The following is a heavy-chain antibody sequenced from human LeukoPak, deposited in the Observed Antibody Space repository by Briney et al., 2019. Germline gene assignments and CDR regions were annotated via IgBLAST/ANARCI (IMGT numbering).Heavy chain of an antibody. J-gene: IGHJ4*02. CDR1: GGSIRNYNNY. Sequence: SETLSLTCIVSGGSIRNYNNYWGWIRQPPGKGLEWIGSVYYTGSTYYNPSLQSRVTISVDRSKNQFSLKLSSVTAADTAVYYCARGWLQPTGYFDYWGQGTLVTVSS. D-gene: IGHD5-24*01. CDR2: VYYTGST. CDR3: ARGWLQPTGYFDY. V-gene: IGHV4-39*07.